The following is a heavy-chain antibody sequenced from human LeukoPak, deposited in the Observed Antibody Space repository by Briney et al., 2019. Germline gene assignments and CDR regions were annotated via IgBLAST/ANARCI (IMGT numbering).Heavy chain of an antibody. J-gene: IGHJ4*02. CDR3: AKEGPDGDYFDN. CDR2: ISGSGGDT. Sequence: PGGSLRLSCAASGFSFSSHVMHWVRQAPGKGLEWVSGISGSGGDTYYADSVKGRFTISRDNSKNTLYLQMNSLRAEDTAVYYCAKEGPDGDYFDNWGQGTLVTVSS. D-gene: IGHD3-10*01. V-gene: IGHV3-23*01. CDR1: GFSFSSHV.